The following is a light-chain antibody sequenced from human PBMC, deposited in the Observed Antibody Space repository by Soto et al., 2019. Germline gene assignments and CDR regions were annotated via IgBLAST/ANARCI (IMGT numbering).Light chain of an antibody. Sequence: QSALTQPPSASGSPGQSVTISCTGTSSDVGAFNYVSWYQHHTGKAPKFMIYEVDKRPSGVPDRFSGSKSGNTAYLTVSGLQAEDEADYFCSSFVAGSSYVFGTGTKVTVL. CDR2: EVD. V-gene: IGLV2-8*01. J-gene: IGLJ1*01. CDR3: SSFVAGSSYV. CDR1: SSDVGAFNY.